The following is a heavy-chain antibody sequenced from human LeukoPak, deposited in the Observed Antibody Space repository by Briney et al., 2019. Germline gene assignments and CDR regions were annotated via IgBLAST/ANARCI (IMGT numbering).Heavy chain of an antibody. CDR3: ARDSSTVTSYCFDY. D-gene: IGHD4-11*01. CDR1: GFTFSSYA. CDR2: ISYDGSNK. V-gene: IGHV3-30*01. J-gene: IGHJ4*02. Sequence: GRSLRLSCAASGFTFSSYATHWVRQAPGKGLEWVAVISYDGSNKYYADSVKGRFTISRDNSKNTLYLQMNSLRAEDTAVYYCARDSSTVTSYCFDYWGQGTLVTVSS.